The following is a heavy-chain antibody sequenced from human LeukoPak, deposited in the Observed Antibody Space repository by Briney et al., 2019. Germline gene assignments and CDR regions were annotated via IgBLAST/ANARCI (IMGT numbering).Heavy chain of an antibody. D-gene: IGHD5-18*01. V-gene: IGHV3-23*01. Sequence: GGSLRLSCAASGFIFSNYAMSWVRQAPGKGLEWVSAITGTGDNTYYADSVRGRFTVSRDNSRNTLYLQMNSLRAEDTAMYYCAKYQGYTLYYWGQGTLVTVSS. CDR1: GFIFSNYA. CDR3: AKYQGYTLYY. J-gene: IGHJ4*02. CDR2: ITGTGDNT.